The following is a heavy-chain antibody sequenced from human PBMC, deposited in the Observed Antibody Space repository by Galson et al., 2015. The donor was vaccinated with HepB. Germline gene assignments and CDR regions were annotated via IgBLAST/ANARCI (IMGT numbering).Heavy chain of an antibody. CDR2: ISGSGGGT. CDR3: ANGEGEFYGMDV. D-gene: IGHD3-10*01. CDR1: GFTFSSYA. Sequence: SLRLSCAASGFTFSSYAMSWVRQAPGKGLEWVSGISGSGGGTYYTDSVKGRFTISRDNSKNTLYLQMNSLRAEDTAVYYCANGEGEFYGMDVWGQGTTVTVSS. V-gene: IGHV3-23*01. J-gene: IGHJ6*02.